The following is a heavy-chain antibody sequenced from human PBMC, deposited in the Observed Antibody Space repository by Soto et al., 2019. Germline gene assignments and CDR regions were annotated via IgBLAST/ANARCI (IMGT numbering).Heavy chain of an antibody. CDR2: IWYDGSKK. Sequence: GGSLRLSCAASGFIFSTYGMYWVRQAPGKGLEWLAVIWYDGSKKYYGDSVKGRFTISRDNSKNTLYLQMNSLRVEDTAVYYCARGIPPDYWGQGTLVTISS. V-gene: IGHV3-33*07. J-gene: IGHJ4*02. CDR3: ARGIPPDY. D-gene: IGHD6-13*01. CDR1: GFIFSTYG.